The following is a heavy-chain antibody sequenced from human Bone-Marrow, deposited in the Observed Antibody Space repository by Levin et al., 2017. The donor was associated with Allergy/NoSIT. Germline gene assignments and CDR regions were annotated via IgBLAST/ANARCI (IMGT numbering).Heavy chain of an antibody. Sequence: PGGSLRLSCQASGYLFTDFWIGWVRQLPGKGLEWMGIIYPGDSDARYRPSFQGQVSISVDKSINTVYLQWISLKASDTATYFCARKEAGYGSETIDYWGQGTRVTVSS. D-gene: IGHD3-10*01. V-gene: IGHV5-51*01. J-gene: IGHJ4*02. CDR1: GYLFTDFW. CDR3: ARKEAGYGSETIDY. CDR2: IYPGDSDA.